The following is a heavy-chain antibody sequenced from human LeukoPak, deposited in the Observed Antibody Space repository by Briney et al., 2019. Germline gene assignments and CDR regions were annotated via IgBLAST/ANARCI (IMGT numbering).Heavy chain of an antibody. Sequence: GRSLRLSCEASGFTFSTYGMHWVRQAPGKGLEWITLIPYDGSNKYYADSVKGQFTTSRDNSKNTLYLQMNSLRAEDTAVYYCARYYGSERGYYGLDVWGQGTVVTVSS. J-gene: IGHJ3*01. CDR3: ARYYGSERGYYGLDV. CDR2: IPYDGSNK. V-gene: IGHV3-30*03. CDR1: GFTFSTYG. D-gene: IGHD3-10*01.